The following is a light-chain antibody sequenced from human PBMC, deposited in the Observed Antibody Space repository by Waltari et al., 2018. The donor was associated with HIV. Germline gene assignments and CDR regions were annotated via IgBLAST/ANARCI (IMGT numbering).Light chain of an antibody. J-gene: IGLJ2*01. CDR2: EVS. V-gene: IGLV2-8*01. CDR1: NSDVGGYNY. CDR3: SSYAGSNVI. Sequence: QSALTQPPSASGSPGQSVTTSCTGTNSDVGGYNYVSGDQQHPDKAPTLMIYEVSKRPSGVPDRFSGSKSGNTSSLTVSGLQAEDEADYYCSSYAGSNVIFGGGTKLTVL.